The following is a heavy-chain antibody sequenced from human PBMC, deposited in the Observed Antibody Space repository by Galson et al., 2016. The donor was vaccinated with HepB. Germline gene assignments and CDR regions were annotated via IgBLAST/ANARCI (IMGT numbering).Heavy chain of an antibody. D-gene: IGHD5-18*01. CDR3: VRQPTYGYPFDY. CDR2: ISYNGGTT. CDR1: GFTFSGSA. J-gene: IGHJ4*02. Sequence: SLRLSCAASGFTFSGSAMHWVRQAPGKGLQYVAGISYNGGTTHYADSVKGRFTISRDNSKNTLYLQMSSLRVEDTSVYFCVRQPTYGYPFDYWGQGTLVTVSS. V-gene: IGHV3-64D*08.